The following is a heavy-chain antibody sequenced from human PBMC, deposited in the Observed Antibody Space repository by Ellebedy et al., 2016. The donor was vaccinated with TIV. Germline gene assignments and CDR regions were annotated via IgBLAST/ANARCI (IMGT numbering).Heavy chain of an antibody. CDR2: ISGGSIYI. CDR1: GFSFSSYS. D-gene: IGHD1-26*01. J-gene: IGHJ3*02. CDR3: ARAPERELLFPDAFDI. V-gene: IGHV3-21*01. Sequence: PGGSLRLSCAASGFSFSSYSMNWVRQAPGKGLEWVSSISGGSIYIYYADSVKGRFIMSRDNAKNSLYLQMNSLRAEDTAVYYCARAPERELLFPDAFDIWGQGTMVTVSS.